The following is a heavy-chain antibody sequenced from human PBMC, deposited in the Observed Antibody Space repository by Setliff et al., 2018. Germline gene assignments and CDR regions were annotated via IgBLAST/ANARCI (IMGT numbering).Heavy chain of an antibody. CDR2: TIPTLPLP. Sequence: SVKVSCKASGATFAITWVRQAPGQGLEWMGGTIPTLPLPNYAVKFQGRITITADKSTSTAYMELSSLRSDDTAVYYCARNAITGTTRKYYYYMDVWGQGTTVTVSS. CDR1: GATFA. J-gene: IGHJ6*03. V-gene: IGHV1-69*10. D-gene: IGHD1-7*01. CDR3: ARNAITGTTRKYYYYMDV.